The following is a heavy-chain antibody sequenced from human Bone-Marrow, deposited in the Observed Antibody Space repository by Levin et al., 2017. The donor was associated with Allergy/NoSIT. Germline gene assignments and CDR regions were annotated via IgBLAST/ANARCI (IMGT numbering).Heavy chain of an antibody. Sequence: SCATSGFTFSSYRMNWVRQAPGKGLEWVSYINSSSGTIYYVDSVKGRFTISRDNAKRSLYLQMSSLRVEDTAVYYCVRGLPDYWGQGTLVTVSS. V-gene: IGHV3-48*01. CDR2: INSSSGTI. CDR1: GFTFSSYR. J-gene: IGHJ4*02. CDR3: VRGLPDY.